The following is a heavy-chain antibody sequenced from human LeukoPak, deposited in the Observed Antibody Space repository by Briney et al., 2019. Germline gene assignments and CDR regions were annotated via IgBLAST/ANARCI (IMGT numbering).Heavy chain of an antibody. V-gene: IGHV4-38-2*02. J-gene: IGHJ6*03. Sequence: SETLSLTCTVSGYSISSGDHWGWIRQPPGKGLEWIGSIYHSGSTYYNPSLKNRVSISVDTSKIQFSLRLSSVTAADTAVYYCATIVVDPGSVYYYMDVWGKGTTVTVSS. CDR1: GYSISSGDH. D-gene: IGHD2-2*01. CDR3: ATIVVDPGSVYYYMDV. CDR2: IYHSGST.